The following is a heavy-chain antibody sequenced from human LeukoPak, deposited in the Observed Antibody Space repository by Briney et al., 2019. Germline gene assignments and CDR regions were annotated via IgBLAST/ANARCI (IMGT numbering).Heavy chain of an antibody. Sequence: PSETLSLTCTVSGGSISSSNYYWGWIRQPPGKGLEWIGSIYYSGSTYYNPSLKSRVTISVDTSKNQFSLKLSSVTAADTAVYYCARGGIGVVIPFDYWGQGTLVTVSS. D-gene: IGHD3-3*01. CDR1: GGSISSSNYY. CDR3: ARGGIGVVIPFDY. V-gene: IGHV4-39*07. CDR2: IYYSGST. J-gene: IGHJ4*02.